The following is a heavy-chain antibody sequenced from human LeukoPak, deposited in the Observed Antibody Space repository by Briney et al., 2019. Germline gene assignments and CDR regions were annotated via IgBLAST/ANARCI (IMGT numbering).Heavy chain of an antibody. CDR3: TRDRGAYNLYDY. V-gene: IGHV3-49*03. D-gene: IGHD1-1*01. CDR2: IRSKAYGETA. CDR1: GFTFGDYA. Sequence: GGSLRLSCTASGFTFGDYAMSWIRQAPGKGLQWVGFIRSKAYGETADYAASVKGRFTISRDDSKAIAYLQMNSLKTEDTAVYHCTRDRGAYNLYDYWGQGTLVTVSS. J-gene: IGHJ4*02.